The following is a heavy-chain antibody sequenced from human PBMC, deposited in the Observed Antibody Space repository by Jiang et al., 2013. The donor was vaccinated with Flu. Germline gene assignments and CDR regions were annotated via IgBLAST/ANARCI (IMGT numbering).Heavy chain of an antibody. CDR2: INAGSGKV. CDR3: ARDSIYKYATVSADFDF. CDR1: GYTFTDFA. J-gene: IGHJ4*02. Sequence: SGAEVKKPGASVSVSCEASGYTFTDFAIHWVRQAPGQRLEWMGWINAGSGKVRYSENFLGRLSITRDTSASTAYMELSRLRSEDTAVYFCARDSIYKYATVSADFDFVGPGNPGHRLL. D-gene: IGHD2-15*01. V-gene: IGHV1-3*01.